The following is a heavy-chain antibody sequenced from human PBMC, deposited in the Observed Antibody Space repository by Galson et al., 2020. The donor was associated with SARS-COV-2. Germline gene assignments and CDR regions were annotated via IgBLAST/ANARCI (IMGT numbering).Heavy chain of an antibody. J-gene: IGHJ6*02. V-gene: IGHV4-38-2*01. D-gene: IGHD2-21*01. CDR2: YYQHGTS. Sequence: SETLSLTCAVSGFSVTRGHFWGWIRQPPGKGQEWIGNYYQHGTSYYNPYPRSRVSISIDTSSNLLPLRRRSVTAADTVVYYCARHAAECCGGIGAYHDFAGLEVWGQGTTVIVSS. CDR1: GFSVTRGHF. CDR3: ARHAAECCGGIGAYHDFAGLEV.